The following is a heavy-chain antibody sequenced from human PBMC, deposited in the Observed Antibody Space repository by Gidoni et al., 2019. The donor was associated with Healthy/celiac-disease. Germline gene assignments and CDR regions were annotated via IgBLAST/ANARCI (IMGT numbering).Heavy chain of an antibody. CDR1: GVSISSYY. CDR3: ARDIIASSSWYRYWYFDL. V-gene: IGHV4-59*01. J-gene: IGHJ2*01. CDR2: IYYSGST. D-gene: IGHD6-13*01. Sequence: QVQLQESGPGLLKPSETLSLTCTASGVSISSYYWSWLRQPPGKGLQWIGYIYYSGSTNHNPSLKSRVTISVDTSKNQFSLKLSSVTAADTAVYYCARDIIASSSWYRYWYFDLWGRGTLVTVSS.